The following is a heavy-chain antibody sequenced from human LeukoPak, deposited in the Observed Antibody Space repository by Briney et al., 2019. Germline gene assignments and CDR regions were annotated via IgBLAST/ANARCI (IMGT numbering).Heavy chain of an antibody. CDR3: ARSGRGTYYYFDL. J-gene: IGHJ4*02. CDR1: GYTFSIYT. V-gene: IGHV1-18*01. D-gene: IGHD1-26*01. CDR2: ISGSNGNT. Sequence: ASVKVSCKASGYTFSIYTMNWVRQAPGQGLEWMGWISGSNGNTNYAQKFQGRVSMTADTSTSTAYMELRSLRSDDTAVYYCARSGRGTYYYFDLWGQGTLVTVS.